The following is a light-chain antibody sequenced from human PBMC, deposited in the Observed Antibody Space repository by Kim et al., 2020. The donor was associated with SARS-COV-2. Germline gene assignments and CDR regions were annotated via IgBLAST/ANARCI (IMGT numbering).Light chain of an antibody. CDR2: DVS. CDR3: RSYSSDTTFWL. Sequence: QSALTQPASVSGAPGQSVTISCTGTSNDIGAYKDVSWYQQHPGKAPKLLIYDVSDRPSGVSARFSGSKSGNTASLIISGLQAEDDADYYCRSYSSDTTFWLFGGGTQLTVL. CDR1: SNDIGAYKD. J-gene: IGLJ3*02. V-gene: IGLV2-14*03.